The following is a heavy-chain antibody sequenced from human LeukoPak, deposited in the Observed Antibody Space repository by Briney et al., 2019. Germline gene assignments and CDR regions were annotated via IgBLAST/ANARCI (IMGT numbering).Heavy chain of an antibody. J-gene: IGHJ6*04. CDR1: GDSISSRNW. D-gene: IGHD4-11*01. Sequence: PSETLSLTCDVSGDSISSRNWWSWVRQSPGKGLEWIGEIHHSESTNSNPPLKSRVTISVDKSKNQISLKLTSVTAADTAVYFCARSPYTYYAMDVWGKGTTVTVSS. V-gene: IGHV4-4*02. CDR2: IHHSEST. CDR3: ARSPYTYYAMDV.